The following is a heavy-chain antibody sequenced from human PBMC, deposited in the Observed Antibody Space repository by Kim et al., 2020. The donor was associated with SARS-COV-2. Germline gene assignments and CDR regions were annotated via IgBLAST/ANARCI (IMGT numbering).Heavy chain of an antibody. Sequence: SQKLQGRGTITRDTSASTAYMELSSLRSEDTAVYYCARCKDSGSYSNWFDPWGQGTLVTVSS. CDR3: ARCKDSGSYSNWFDP. V-gene: IGHV1-3*01. D-gene: IGHD1-26*01. J-gene: IGHJ5*02.